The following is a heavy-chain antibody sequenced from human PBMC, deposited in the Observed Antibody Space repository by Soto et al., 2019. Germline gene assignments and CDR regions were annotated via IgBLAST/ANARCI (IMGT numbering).Heavy chain of an antibody. Sequence: ASVKVSCKASGGTFSSYTISWVRQAPGQGLEWMGRIIPILGIANYAQKFQGRVTITADKSTSTAYMELSSLRSEDTAVYYCARSRDGYNFPNDWGQGTLVTVSS. CDR3: ARSRDGYNFPND. CDR1: GGTFSSYT. J-gene: IGHJ4*02. CDR2: IIPILGIA. V-gene: IGHV1-69*02. D-gene: IGHD5-12*01.